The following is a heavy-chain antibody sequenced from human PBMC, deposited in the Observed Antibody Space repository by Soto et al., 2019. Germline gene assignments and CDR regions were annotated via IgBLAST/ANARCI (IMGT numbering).Heavy chain of an antibody. CDR2: IKQDGTEQ. V-gene: IGHV3-7*01. CDR1: AFSFGSYW. Sequence: AGGSLRLSCAASAFSFGSYWMSWVRQAPGKGLEWVANIKQDGTEQYYVDSVKGRFTISRDNAKNSVYLQVTSLRAEDTAVYYCARIGWGYDYVWGRYFDHWGQGTLVTVSS. CDR3: ARIGWGYDYVWGRYFDH. D-gene: IGHD3-16*01. J-gene: IGHJ4*02.